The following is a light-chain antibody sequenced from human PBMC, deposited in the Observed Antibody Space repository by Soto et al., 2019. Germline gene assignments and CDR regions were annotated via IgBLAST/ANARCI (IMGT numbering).Light chain of an antibody. V-gene: IGKV3-20*01. CDR2: DAS. J-gene: IGKJ1*01. CDR3: HQYESSLWT. Sequence: EIVLTQSPGTLSLSPGERATLSCRASQSVRSMYLAWYQQKPGQAPRLLIYDASSRATDIPDRFSGSGSGTDFTLTISRLEPEDFAVYYCHQYESSLWTFGQGTKVDIK. CDR1: QSVRSMY.